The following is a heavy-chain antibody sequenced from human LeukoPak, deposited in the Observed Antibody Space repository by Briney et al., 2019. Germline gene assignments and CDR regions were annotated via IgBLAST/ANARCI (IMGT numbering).Heavy chain of an antibody. CDR1: GGSISSDY. Sequence: SETLSLTCTVSGGSISSDYWNWIRQPAGKGLEWIGRIYISGSTNYNPSLKSRVRMSVDTSKNQFSLKLNSVTAADTAVYYCARRKYGSGSYLNIWGQGTMVTVSS. CDR3: ARRKYGSGSYLNI. V-gene: IGHV4-4*07. CDR2: IYISGST. J-gene: IGHJ3*02. D-gene: IGHD3-10*01.